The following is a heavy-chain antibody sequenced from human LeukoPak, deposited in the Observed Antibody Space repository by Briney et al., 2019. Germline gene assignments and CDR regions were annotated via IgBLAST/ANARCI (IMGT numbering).Heavy chain of an antibody. V-gene: IGHV3-30*02. D-gene: IGHD3-22*01. J-gene: IGHJ4*02. CDR2: IRYDGINK. Sequence: GGSLRLSCAASGFTLSSDAMHWVRQAPGKGLEWVAFIRYDGINKQYADSVKGRFTISRDTSKNALYLQMNSLRAEDTAVYYCAKDSDWDRGFHFDYWGQGTLVTVSS. CDR3: AKDSDWDRGFHFDY. CDR1: GFTLSSDA.